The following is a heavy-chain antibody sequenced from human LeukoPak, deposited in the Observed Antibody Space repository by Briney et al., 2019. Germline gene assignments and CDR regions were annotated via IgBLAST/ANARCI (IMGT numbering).Heavy chain of an antibody. CDR1: GFTFSGYG. CDR3: AKTERSGSYDY. D-gene: IGHD1-26*01. Sequence: HSGGSLRLSCAASGFTFSGYGMHWVRQAPGKGLEWVAVISYDGSEKYYADSVKGRFTISRDNSKNTLYLQMNSLRGEDTAVYYCAKTERSGSYDYWGRGTLVTVSS. J-gene: IGHJ4*02. V-gene: IGHV3-30*18. CDR2: ISYDGSEK.